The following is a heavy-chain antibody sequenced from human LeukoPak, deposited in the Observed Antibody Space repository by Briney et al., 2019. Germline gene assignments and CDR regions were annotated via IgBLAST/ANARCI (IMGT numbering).Heavy chain of an antibody. J-gene: IGHJ4*02. D-gene: IGHD1-26*01. Sequence: GGSLGLSCAASGFTFSSHCMNWVRQAPGKGLEWVANIKEDGSEKYYVDSVKGRFTISRDNAKNSLCLQMNSLRAEDTAIYYCVRSGGYWGQGTLVTVSS. V-gene: IGHV3-7*05. CDR2: IKEDGSEK. CDR3: VRSGGY. CDR1: GFTFSSHC.